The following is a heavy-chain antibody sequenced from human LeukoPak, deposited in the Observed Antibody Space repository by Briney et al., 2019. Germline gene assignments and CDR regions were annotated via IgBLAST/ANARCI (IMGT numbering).Heavy chain of an antibody. Sequence: PSETLSLTCTVSGGSISSYYWSWIRQPPGKGLKWIGYIYYSGSTNYNPSLKSRVTISVDTSKNQFSLKLSSVTAADTAVYYCARVREEGYSGSYYFDYWGQGTLVTVSS. CDR1: GGSISSYY. CDR3: ARVREEGYSGSYYFDY. V-gene: IGHV4-59*01. D-gene: IGHD1-26*01. J-gene: IGHJ4*02. CDR2: IYYSGST.